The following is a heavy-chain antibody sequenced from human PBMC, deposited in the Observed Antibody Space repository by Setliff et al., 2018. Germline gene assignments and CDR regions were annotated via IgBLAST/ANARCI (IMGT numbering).Heavy chain of an antibody. Sequence: GGSLRLSCAASGSTFSDYYMTWIRQAPGKGLEWVSYISRGGNTIYYADSVKGRFTISRDNARDSLFLQMSSLRAEDTAVYYCAREVVGAPSTFDIWGQGTMVTVSS. CDR3: AREVVGAPSTFDI. J-gene: IGHJ3*02. CDR1: GSTFSDYY. CDR2: ISRGGNTI. V-gene: IGHV3-11*04. D-gene: IGHD1-26*01.